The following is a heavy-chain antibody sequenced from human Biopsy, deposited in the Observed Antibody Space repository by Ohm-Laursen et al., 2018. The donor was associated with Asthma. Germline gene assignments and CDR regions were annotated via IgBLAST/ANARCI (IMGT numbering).Heavy chain of an antibody. J-gene: IGHJ4*02. CDR1: GYSLTDLS. V-gene: IGHV1-24*01. CDR2: HDHEDGGT. CDR3: ASDFPKDYVRYNFQF. Sequence: ASVKVSCKIFGYSLTDLSMHWVRQAPGQGLEWMGGHDHEDGGTVNARRFQGIVTMTEDTSTDTAYMELSSLSSEDTAVYYCASDFPKDYVRYNFQFWGQGTLVTVSS. D-gene: IGHD4-17*01.